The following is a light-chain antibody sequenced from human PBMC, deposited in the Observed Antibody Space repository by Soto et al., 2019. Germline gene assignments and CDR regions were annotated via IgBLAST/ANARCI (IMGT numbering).Light chain of an antibody. CDR1: QSVSSIN. CDR2: GAS. J-gene: IGKJ1*01. Sequence: EIVLTQSPGTLSLSPGERASLSCSASQSVSSINLAWYQQKPDQAPRLLIYGASSRATGIPDRFSGSGSGTDFTLTISRLEPEDFAVYYCRQYGSSPWTFGQGTKVDIK. V-gene: IGKV3-20*01. CDR3: RQYGSSPWT.